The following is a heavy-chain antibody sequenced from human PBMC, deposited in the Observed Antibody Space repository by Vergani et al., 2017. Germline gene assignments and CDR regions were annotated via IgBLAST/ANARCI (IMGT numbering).Heavy chain of an antibody. CDR1: VYSFGNYW. CDR2: IYPADSDT. Sequence: EVELVQSGPDMRKPGESLKISCKGSVYSFGNYWIGWVRQMPGKGLEWMGIIYPADSDTRYSPSFQGQVTIPADNSISTALLQWDSLKTSDTALYYCARHATYTDSWGQGTLVTVSS. V-gene: IGHV5-51*01. CDR3: ARHATYTDS. J-gene: IGHJ4*02.